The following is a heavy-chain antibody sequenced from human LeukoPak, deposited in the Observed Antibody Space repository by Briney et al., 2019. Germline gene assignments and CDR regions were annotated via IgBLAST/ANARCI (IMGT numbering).Heavy chain of an antibody. CDR1: GFTFSSYA. J-gene: IGHJ4*02. Sequence: GGSLRLSCAASGFTFSSYAMSWVRQAPGKGLEWVSGISGSGGSRHYADSVKGRFTVSRDNSKNTLYLQMNSLRVEDTAVYYCARDYGGNSGDFDYWGQGTLVTVSS. CDR2: ISGSGGSR. V-gene: IGHV3-23*01. CDR3: ARDYGGNSGDFDY. D-gene: IGHD4-23*01.